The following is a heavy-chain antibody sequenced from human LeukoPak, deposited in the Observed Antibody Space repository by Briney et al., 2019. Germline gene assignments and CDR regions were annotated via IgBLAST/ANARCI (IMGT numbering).Heavy chain of an antibody. V-gene: IGHV3-30*18. CDR2: ISYDGSNK. CDR3: AKDVVSNYAFDY. CDR1: GFTFSSYG. Sequence: PGTSLRLSCAASGFTFSSYGMHWVRQAPGKGLEWVAVISYDGSNKYYADSVKGRFTISRDNSKNTLYLQMNSLRAEDTAVYYCAKDVVSNYAFDYWGQGTLVTVSS. D-gene: IGHD3-22*01. J-gene: IGHJ4*02.